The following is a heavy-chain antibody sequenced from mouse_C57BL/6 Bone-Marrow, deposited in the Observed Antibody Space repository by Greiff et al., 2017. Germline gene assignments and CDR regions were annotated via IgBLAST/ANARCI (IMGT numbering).Heavy chain of an antibody. J-gene: IGHJ4*01. CDR1: GYTFTDYY. Sequence: VQLQQSGPVLVKPGASVKMSCKASGYTFTDYYMNWVKQSPGKSLEWIGVINPYNGGTSYNQKFKGKATLTVDKSSSTAYMELNSLTSEDSAVYYCARSKRDYYAMDYWGQGTSVTVSS. CDR2: INPYNGGT. CDR3: ARSKRDYYAMDY. V-gene: IGHV1-19*01.